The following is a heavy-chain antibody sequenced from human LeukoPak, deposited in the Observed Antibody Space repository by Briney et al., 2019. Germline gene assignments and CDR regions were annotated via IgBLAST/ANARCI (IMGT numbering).Heavy chain of an antibody. CDR3: ARDASGYYPDFDY. CDR1: GFTFSSYE. Sequence: GGSLRLSCAASGFTFSSYEMNWVRQAQGKGLEWVSYISSSGSIIYYADSVKGRFTISRDNAKNSLYLQMNSLRAEDTAVYYCARDASGYYPDFDYWGQGTLVTVSS. J-gene: IGHJ4*02. D-gene: IGHD3-22*01. CDR2: ISSSGSII. V-gene: IGHV3-48*03.